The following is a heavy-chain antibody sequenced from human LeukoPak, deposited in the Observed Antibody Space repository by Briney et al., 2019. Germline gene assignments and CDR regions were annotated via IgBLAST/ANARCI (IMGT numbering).Heavy chain of an antibody. CDR2: ISSSSSYI. CDR3: ARDVPAAIGY. V-gene: IGHV3-21*01. J-gene: IGHJ4*02. D-gene: IGHD2-15*01. Sequence: GGSLRLSCAASGFTFSGYSMNWVRQAPGKGLEWVSSISSSSSYIYYADSVKGRFTISRDNAKNSLYLQMNSLRAEDTAVYYCARDVPAAIGYWGQGTLVTVSS. CDR1: GFTFSGYS.